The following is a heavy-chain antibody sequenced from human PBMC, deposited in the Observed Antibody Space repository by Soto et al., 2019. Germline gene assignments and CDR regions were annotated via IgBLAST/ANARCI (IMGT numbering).Heavy chain of an antibody. Sequence: GGSLRLSCTASGFTFGDYAMSWFRQAPGKGLEWVGFIRSKAYGGTTEYTASVKGRFTISRDDSKSIAYLQMNSLKTEDTVVYYCTRVVGYIVVVVAADHDAFDIWGQGTMVTVSS. CDR1: GFTFGDYA. J-gene: IGHJ3*02. V-gene: IGHV3-49*01. D-gene: IGHD2-15*01. CDR3: TRVVGYIVVVVAADHDAFDI. CDR2: IRSKAYGGTT.